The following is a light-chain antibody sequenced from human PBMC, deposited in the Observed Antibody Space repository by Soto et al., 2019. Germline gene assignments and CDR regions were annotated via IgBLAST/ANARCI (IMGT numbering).Light chain of an antibody. CDR3: AAWDDSLKGVL. V-gene: IGLV1-44*01. CDR2: SNS. CDR1: SSSIGGNT. Sequence: QSVLTQPPSGSGTPGQRVTISCSGSSSSIGGNTVNWYQQLPGTAPKLLIYSNSQRPSGVPDRFSGSKSGTSASLAISGLQSDDEAHYYCAAWDDSLKGVLFGGGTKLTLL. J-gene: IGLJ2*01.